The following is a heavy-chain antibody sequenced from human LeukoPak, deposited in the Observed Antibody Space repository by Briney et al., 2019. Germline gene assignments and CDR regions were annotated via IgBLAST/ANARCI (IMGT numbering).Heavy chain of an antibody. CDR2: IYTSGST. D-gene: IGHD6-19*01. V-gene: IGHV4-59*10. J-gene: IGHJ4*02. Sequence: SETLSLTCAVYGGSFSGYYWSWIRQPAGKGLEWIGRIYTSGSTNYNPSLKSRVTMSVDTSKNQFSLKLSSVTAADTAVYYCARGSSGWYVAYWGQGTLVTVSS. CDR3: ARGSSGWYVAY. CDR1: GGSFSGYY.